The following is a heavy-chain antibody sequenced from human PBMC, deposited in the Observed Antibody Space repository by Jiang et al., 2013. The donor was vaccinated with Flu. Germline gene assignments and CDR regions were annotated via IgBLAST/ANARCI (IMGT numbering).Heavy chain of an antibody. CDR2: INPNSGGT. CDR3: ARDLLYYYDSGEPAKSPMPYDY. D-gene: IGHD3-22*01. J-gene: IGHJ4*02. Sequence: GAEVKKPGASVKVSCKASGYTFTGYYMHWVRQAPGQGLEWMGWINPNSGGTNYAQKFQGRVTMTRDTSISTAYMELSRLRSDDTAVYYCARDLLYYYDSGEPAKSPMPYDYWGQGTLVTVSS. V-gene: IGHV1-2*02. CDR1: GYTFTGYY.